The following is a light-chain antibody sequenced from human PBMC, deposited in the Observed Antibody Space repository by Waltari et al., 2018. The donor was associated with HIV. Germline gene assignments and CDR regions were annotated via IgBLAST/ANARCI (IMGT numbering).Light chain of an antibody. CDR3: MQAIQTPS. CDR2: YGS. CDR1: QSLLAGNGHNY. V-gene: IGKV2-28*01. J-gene: IGKJ3*01. Sequence: DIVMTQSPLSLSVTPGEPASISFKSSQSLLAGNGHNYLNWYVQKPGQSPQLLMFYGSNRASGVPDRFSGSGSGTDFTLKISRVEAEDVGVYYCMQAIQTPSFGPGTKVEIK.